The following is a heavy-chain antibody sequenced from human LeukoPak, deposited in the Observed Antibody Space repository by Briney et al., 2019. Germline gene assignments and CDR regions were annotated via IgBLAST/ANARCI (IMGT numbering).Heavy chain of an antibody. J-gene: IGHJ4*02. V-gene: IGHV3-7*01. Sequence: PGGSLRLSCAASGFTFSSYWMSWVRQAPGKGLEWVANIKQDGSEKYYVDSVKGRFTISRDNAKNSLYLQMNSLRAEDTAVYYCARDARRITFFGVVRDLDYWGQGTLVTVS. D-gene: IGHD3-3*01. CDR3: ARDARRITFFGVVRDLDY. CDR1: GFTFSSYW. CDR2: IKQDGSEK.